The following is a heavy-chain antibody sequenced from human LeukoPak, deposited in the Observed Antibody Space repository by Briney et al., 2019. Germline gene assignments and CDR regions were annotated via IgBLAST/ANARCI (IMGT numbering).Heavy chain of an antibody. Sequence: GASLRLSCAASGFTFSRHAMIGVRQAPGKGLEWVSAISGSGGSTYYADSVKGRFTISRDNSKNTLYLQMNSLRAEDTAVYYCAKDLSITMLVVVTPDAFDIWGQGTMVTVSS. J-gene: IGHJ3*02. V-gene: IGHV3-23*01. CDR2: ISGSGGST. CDR3: AKDLSITMLVVVTPDAFDI. D-gene: IGHD3-22*01. CDR1: GFTFSRHA.